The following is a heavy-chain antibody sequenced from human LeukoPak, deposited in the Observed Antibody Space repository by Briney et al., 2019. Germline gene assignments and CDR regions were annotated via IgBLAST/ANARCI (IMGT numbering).Heavy chain of an antibody. CDR3: ARDQLNFPY. V-gene: IGHV3-11*01. Sequence: GGSLRLSCAASGFTFSDYYVTWIRQAPGKGLEWVSYISSSGSSMNYADSVKGRFTISRDNAKNSLYLQLNSLRAEDTAVYYCARDQLNFPYWGQGTLVIVSS. CDR2: ISSSGSSM. J-gene: IGHJ4*02. D-gene: IGHD5-24*01. CDR1: GFTFSDYY.